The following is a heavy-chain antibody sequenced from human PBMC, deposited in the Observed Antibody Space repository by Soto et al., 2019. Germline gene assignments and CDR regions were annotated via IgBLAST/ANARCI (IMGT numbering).Heavy chain of an antibody. CDR2: IVPTLRIT. Sequence: QVQLVQSGAEVKKPGASLRVSCETSGGTSTIYTITWFRQAPGQGLQWMVRIVPTLRITNYAQEFQGRLTITADSSTSTAHIELTSLTSEDTAVYYFATDKYGAGRVGVHFWGQGTLVTVSS. V-gene: IGHV1-69*08. D-gene: IGHD3-3*02. CDR1: GGTSTIYT. CDR3: ATDKYGAGRVGVHF. J-gene: IGHJ4*02.